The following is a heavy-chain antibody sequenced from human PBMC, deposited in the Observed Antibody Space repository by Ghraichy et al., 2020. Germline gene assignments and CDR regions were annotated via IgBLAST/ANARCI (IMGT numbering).Heavy chain of an antibody. J-gene: IGHJ4*02. CDR3: VKDDKIYWDSPGAKFDF. D-gene: IGHD1-14*01. CDR1: GFTFENYA. Sequence: GGSLRLSCATSGFTFENYAMHWVRQAPGKGLEWVSGISWDSSTMGYAESLRGRFIISRDNAQKSLYLQIHSLRPEDTASYYCVKDDKIYWDSPGAKFDFWGQGALVTVSS. V-gene: IGHV3-9*01. CDR2: ISWDSSTM.